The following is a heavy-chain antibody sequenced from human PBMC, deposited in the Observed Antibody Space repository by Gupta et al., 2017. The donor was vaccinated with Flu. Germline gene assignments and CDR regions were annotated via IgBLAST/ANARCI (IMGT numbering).Heavy chain of an antibody. CDR3: VRIFKINAGPTADGDFED. CDR1: EGSFSSYT. Sequence: HVPLVQSGAEVTTPGSSVRVSCKTPEGSFSSYTLSWVRQAPGQGLEWRGGIVALFDARNYEQKFQGRRTMSADASTSTAYMDRSGLTSEDTAMDYCVRIFKINAGPTADGDFEDGGQGTMVTVSS. J-gene: IGHJ4*02. V-gene: IGHV1-69*01. D-gene: IGHD3-16*01. CDR2: IVALFDAR.